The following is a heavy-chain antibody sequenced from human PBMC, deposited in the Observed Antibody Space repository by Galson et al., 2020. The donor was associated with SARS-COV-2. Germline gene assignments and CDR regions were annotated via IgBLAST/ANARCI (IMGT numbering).Heavy chain of an antibody. CDR2: ISAYNGNT. V-gene: IGHV1-18*01. D-gene: IGHD3-22*01. CDR1: GYTFTSYG. CDR3: ARDKYYYDSSGYYYSYYYYGMDV. Sequence: ASVKVSCKASGYTFTSYGISWVRQTPGQGLEWMGWISAYNGNTNYAQKLQGRVTMTTDTSTSTAYMELRSLRSDDTAVYYCARDKYYYDSSGYYYSYYYYGMDVWGQGTTVTDSS. J-gene: IGHJ6*02.